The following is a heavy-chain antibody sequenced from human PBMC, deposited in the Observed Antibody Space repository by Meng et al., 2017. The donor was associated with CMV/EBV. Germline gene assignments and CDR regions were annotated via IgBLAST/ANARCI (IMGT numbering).Heavy chain of an antibody. J-gene: IGHJ4*02. CDR2: ISSSGSTI. V-gene: IGHV3-11*04. CDR1: GFTFSDYY. Sequence: GESLKISCAASGFTFSDYYMSWIRQAPGKGLEWVSYISSSGSTIYYADSVKGRFTISRDNAKNSLYLQMNSLRAEDTAVYYCAREIGHYDSSGYIDYWGQGTLVTVSS. CDR3: AREIGHYDSSGYIDY. D-gene: IGHD3-22*01.